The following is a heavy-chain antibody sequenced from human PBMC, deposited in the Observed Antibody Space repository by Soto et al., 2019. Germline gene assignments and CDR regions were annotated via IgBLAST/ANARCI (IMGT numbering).Heavy chain of an antibody. D-gene: IGHD6-6*01. Sequence: QVQLVESGGGVVQPGRSLRLSCAASGFTFSSYGMHWVRQAPGKGLEWVAVISYDGSNKYYADSVKGRFTISRDNSKNTLYLQMTSLRAEDTAVYYCAKDGPRIKYSSSSGPDYWGQGTLVTVSA. CDR3: AKDGPRIKYSSSSGPDY. V-gene: IGHV3-30*18. J-gene: IGHJ4*02. CDR1: GFTFSSYG. CDR2: ISYDGSNK.